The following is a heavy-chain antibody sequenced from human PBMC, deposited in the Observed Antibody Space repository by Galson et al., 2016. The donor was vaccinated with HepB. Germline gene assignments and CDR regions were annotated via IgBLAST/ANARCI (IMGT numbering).Heavy chain of an antibody. J-gene: IGHJ6*02. V-gene: IGHV3-48*01. CDR2: ISASSGTI. CDR3: ARPYTYYFGSGSYFDVLHYGMDV. Sequence: CAASGFRFSDYNMNWVRQAPGRGLEWVAYISASSGTIYYADSVKGRFTISRDNANNSLSLQMNSLRAEDTAFYYCARPYTYYFGSGSYFDVLHYGMDVWGQGTLVTVSS. D-gene: IGHD3-10*01. CDR1: GFRFSDYN.